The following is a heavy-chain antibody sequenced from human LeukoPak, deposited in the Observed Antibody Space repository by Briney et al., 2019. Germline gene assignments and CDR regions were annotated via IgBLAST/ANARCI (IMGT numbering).Heavy chain of an antibody. CDR2: IVVGSGNT. Sequence: SVKVSCKASGFTFTSSAVQWVRQARGQRLEWIGWIVVGSGNTNYAQKFQERVTITRDMSTSTAYMELSSLRSEDTAVYYCAADSPNCTNGVCGFDYWGQGTLVTVSS. V-gene: IGHV1-58*01. J-gene: IGHJ4*02. CDR1: GFTFTSSA. CDR3: AADSPNCTNGVCGFDY. D-gene: IGHD2-8*01.